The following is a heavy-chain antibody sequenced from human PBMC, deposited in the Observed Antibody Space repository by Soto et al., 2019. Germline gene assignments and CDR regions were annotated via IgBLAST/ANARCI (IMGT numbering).Heavy chain of an antibody. J-gene: IGHJ4*02. V-gene: IGHV6-1*01. Sequence: SQTLSLTCAISGDSFSSNSAAWNWIRQSPSRGLEWLGRTYYRSKWYHEYEKSVKSRITINPDTSKNQFSLQLNSVTPEDTAVYYCERVLTDERADKLHYFDYWGQGIQVNVSS. CDR1: GDSFSSNSAA. D-gene: IGHD7-27*01. CDR2: TYYRSKWYH. CDR3: ERVLTDERADKLHYFDY.